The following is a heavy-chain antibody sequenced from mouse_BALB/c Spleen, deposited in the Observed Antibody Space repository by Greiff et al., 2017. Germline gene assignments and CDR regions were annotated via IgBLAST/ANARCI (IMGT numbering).Heavy chain of an antibody. CDR1: GFTFSSYG. CDR3: ARQNDGYSAWFAY. D-gene: IGHD2-3*01. Sequence: DVMLVESGGDLVKPGGSLKLSCAASGFTFSSYGMSWVRQTPDKRLEWVATISSGGSYTYYPDSVKGRFTISRDNAKNTLYLQMSSLKSEDTAMYYCARQNDGYSAWFAYWGQGTLVTVSA. J-gene: IGHJ3*01. CDR2: ISSGGSYT. V-gene: IGHV5-6*02.